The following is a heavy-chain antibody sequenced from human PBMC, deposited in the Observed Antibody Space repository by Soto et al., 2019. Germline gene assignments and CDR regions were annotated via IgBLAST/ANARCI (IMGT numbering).Heavy chain of an antibody. Sequence: GGSLRLSCAASGFTFSSYGMHWVRQAPGKGLEWVAVIWYDGSNKYYADSVKGRFTISRDNSKNTLYLQMNSLRAEDTAVYYCARDSITTTPTNWFDPWGQGTLVTVSS. CDR2: IWYDGSNK. CDR1: GFTFSSYG. CDR3: ARDSITTTPTNWFDP. V-gene: IGHV3-33*01. D-gene: IGHD3-10*01. J-gene: IGHJ5*02.